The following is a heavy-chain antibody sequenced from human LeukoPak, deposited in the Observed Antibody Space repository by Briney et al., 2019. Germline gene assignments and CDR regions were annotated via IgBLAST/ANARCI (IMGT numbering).Heavy chain of an antibody. CDR2: IIPIFGTA. D-gene: IGHD2-15*01. Sequence: SVKVSCKASGGTFSSYAISWVRQAPEQGLEWMGGIIPIFGTANYAQKFQGRVTITADESTSTAYMELSSLRSEDTAVYYCARDLDLGYCSGGSCYGEHDPHGFDYWGQGTLVTVSS. J-gene: IGHJ4*02. CDR3: ARDLDLGYCSGGSCYGEHDPHGFDY. CDR1: GGTFSSYA. V-gene: IGHV1-69*01.